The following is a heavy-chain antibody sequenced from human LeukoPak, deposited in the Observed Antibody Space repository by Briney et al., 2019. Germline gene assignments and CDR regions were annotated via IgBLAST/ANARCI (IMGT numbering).Heavy chain of an antibody. V-gene: IGHV4-59*01. CDR2: IYYSGST. J-gene: IGHJ4*02. D-gene: IGHD4-17*01. CDR3: ASQIYGDLYYFDY. CDR1: GASISSYY. Sequence: SETLSLTCTVSGASISSYYWSWIRQPPGKGLEWIGYIYYSGSTNYNPSLKSRVTISVDTSKNQFSLRLSSVTAADTAVYCCASQIYGDLYYFDYWGQGTLVTVSS.